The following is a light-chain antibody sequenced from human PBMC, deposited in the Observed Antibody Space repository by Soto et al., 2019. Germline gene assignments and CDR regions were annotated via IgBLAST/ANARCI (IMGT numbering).Light chain of an antibody. CDR2: GAF. V-gene: IGKV1-12*01. CDR3: QHVTTFPPT. Sequence: DLQMTQYPSSVAAAVGERVTITCRASQGISTWLAWYQHKPGTAPKLLIFGAFSLQRGVPSRFAGSGSETDFTLTIKSLQPEDVATYYCQHVTTFPPTFGQGTKVEIK. CDR1: QGISTW. J-gene: IGKJ1*01.